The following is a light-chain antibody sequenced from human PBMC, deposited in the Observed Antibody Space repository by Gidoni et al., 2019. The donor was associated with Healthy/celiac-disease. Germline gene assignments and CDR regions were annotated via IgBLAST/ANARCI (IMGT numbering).Light chain of an antibody. CDR1: QSVLYSSNNKNY. CDR2: WAS. J-gene: IGKJ2*04. V-gene: IGKV4-1*01. CDR3: QQYYSTPCS. Sequence: DIVMTQSPASLAVSLGERATINCKASQSVLYSSNNKNYLAWYQQKPGQPTKLLIYWASTRDSGVPDRYSGSGSGTDFTLTISSRQAEDVAVYYCQQYYSTPCSFGQXTKLEIK.